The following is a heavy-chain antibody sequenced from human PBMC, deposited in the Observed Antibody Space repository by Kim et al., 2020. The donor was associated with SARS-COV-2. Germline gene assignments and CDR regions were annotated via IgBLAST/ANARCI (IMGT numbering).Heavy chain of an antibody. Sequence: ASVKVSCKASGYTFTTYAIHWVRQAPGQGLECVGWINTGSGDTQYSERLQGRVTLTRNTSANTAYMILSSLTSDDTAIYYCARDLFVGPSVSVYWGQGSLVTVSS. J-gene: IGHJ4*02. V-gene: IGHV1-3*04. CDR2: INTGSGDT. D-gene: IGHD2-21*01. CDR3: ARDLFVGPSVSVY. CDR1: GYTFTTYA.